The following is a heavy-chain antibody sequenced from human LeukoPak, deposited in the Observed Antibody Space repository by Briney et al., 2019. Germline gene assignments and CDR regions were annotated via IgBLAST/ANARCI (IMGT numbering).Heavy chain of an antibody. CDR3: AKKWGVGTTTLDYFDY. V-gene: IGHV3-23*01. J-gene: IGHJ4*02. D-gene: IGHD1-26*01. Sequence: GGSLRLSCAASGFSFSSHSMNWVRQAPGKGLEWVSGISGSGGSTYYADSVKGRFTISRDNSKNTLYLQMNSLTDEDTAVYYCAKKWGVGTTTLDYFDYWGQGTLVTVSS. CDR1: GFSFSSHS. CDR2: ISGSGGST.